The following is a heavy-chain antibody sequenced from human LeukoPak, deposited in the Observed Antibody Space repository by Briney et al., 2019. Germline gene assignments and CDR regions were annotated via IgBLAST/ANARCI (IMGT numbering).Heavy chain of an antibody. Sequence: PSETLSLTCTVSGGSISSSSYYWGWIRQPPGKGLEWIGSIYYSGSTYYNPSLKSRVTISVDTSKNQFSLKLSSVTAADTAVYYCARDRQDSSVAQEGDDYWGQGTLVTVSS. J-gene: IGHJ4*02. CDR3: ARDRQDSSVAQEGDDY. CDR1: GGSISSSSYY. CDR2: IYYSGST. D-gene: IGHD6-25*01. V-gene: IGHV4-39*07.